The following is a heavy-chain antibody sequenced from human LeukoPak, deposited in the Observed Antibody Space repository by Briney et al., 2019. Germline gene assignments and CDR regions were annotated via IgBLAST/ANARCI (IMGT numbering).Heavy chain of an antibody. D-gene: IGHD3-10*01. CDR2: INHSGST. Sequence: TTSETLSLTCAVYGGSFSGYYWSWIRQPPGKGLEWIGEINHSGSTNYNPSLKSRVTISVDTSKNQFSLRLSSVTAADTAVYYCARGRFGELLSLFFDYWGQGTLVTVSS. CDR3: ARGRFGELLSLFFDY. CDR1: GGSFSGYY. J-gene: IGHJ4*02. V-gene: IGHV4-34*01.